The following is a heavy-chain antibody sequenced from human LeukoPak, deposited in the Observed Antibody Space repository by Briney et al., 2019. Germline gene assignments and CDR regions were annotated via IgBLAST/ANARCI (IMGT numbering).Heavy chain of an antibody. D-gene: IGHD2-21*02. CDR1: GFTFSSYA. CDR3: AMVVTATPN. CDR2: ISSNGGST. Sequence: GGSLRLSCAASGFTFSSYAMLWVRQAPGKGLEYVSAISSNGGSTYYANSVKGRFTISRDNSKNTLYLQMGSLRAEDMAVYYCAMVVTATPNWGQGTLVTVSS. J-gene: IGHJ4*02. V-gene: IGHV3-64*01.